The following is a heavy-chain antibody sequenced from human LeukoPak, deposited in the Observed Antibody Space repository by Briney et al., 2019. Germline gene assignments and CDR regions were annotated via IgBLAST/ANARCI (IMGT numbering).Heavy chain of an antibody. Sequence: ASVTVSCKASGCTFTSYGISWVRQAPGQGLEWMGWISAYNGNTNYAQKLQGRVTITTDTSTNTASMELRSLRSDDTAVYYCARARGYGTLYYSYMDVWGKGTTVTVSS. CDR1: GCTFTSYG. CDR3: ARARGYGTLYYSYMDV. V-gene: IGHV1-18*01. J-gene: IGHJ6*03. D-gene: IGHD5-18*01. CDR2: ISAYNGNT.